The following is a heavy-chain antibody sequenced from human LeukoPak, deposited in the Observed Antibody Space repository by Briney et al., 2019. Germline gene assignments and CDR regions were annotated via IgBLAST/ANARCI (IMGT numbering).Heavy chain of an antibody. CDR2: VSSNEGGT. V-gene: IGHV3-64D*09. Sequence: PGGSLRLSCSASGFAFSSYAMHWVRQAPGKGLEYVSAVSSNEGGTYYADSVKGRFTISRDNSKNMLYLQMSSLRAEDTAVYYCVKDRDPRTTIFGVVTDNWGQGTLVTVSS. J-gene: IGHJ4*02. CDR1: GFAFSSYA. D-gene: IGHD3-3*01. CDR3: VKDRDPRTTIFGVVTDN.